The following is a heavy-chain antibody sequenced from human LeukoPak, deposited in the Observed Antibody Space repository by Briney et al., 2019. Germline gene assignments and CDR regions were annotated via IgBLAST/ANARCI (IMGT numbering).Heavy chain of an antibody. D-gene: IGHD4-17*01. Sequence: GGSLSLSRAASGFTLSSYAMSGVRPAPGRGGEWGSAISGSGGTTYYADSVKGRFTISIDNSKNTLYLQMNSLRAEDTAEYYCAKVSSFTTVYWGQGTLVTVSS. V-gene: IGHV3-23*01. CDR3: AKVSSFTTVY. CDR1: GFTLSSYA. J-gene: IGHJ4*02. CDR2: ISGSGGTT.